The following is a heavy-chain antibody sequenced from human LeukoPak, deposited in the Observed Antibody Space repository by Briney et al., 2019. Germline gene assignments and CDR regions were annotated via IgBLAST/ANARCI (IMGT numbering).Heavy chain of an antibody. CDR2: INPSGGST. CDR1: GYTFTSYY. D-gene: IGHD4/OR15-4a*01. J-gene: IGHJ3*02. V-gene: IGHV1-46*01. CDR3: ARRGAPDAFDI. Sequence: ASVKVSCKASGYTFTSYYIHWVRQDPGQGLEWVGKINPSGGSTSYAQKFQGRVTITRDTSASTAYMELSSLRSEDTAIYYCARRGAPDAFDIWGQGTMVTVSS.